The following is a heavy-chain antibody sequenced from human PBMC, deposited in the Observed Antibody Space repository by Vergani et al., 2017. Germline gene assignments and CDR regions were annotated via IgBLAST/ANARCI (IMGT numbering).Heavy chain of an antibody. J-gene: IGHJ4*02. D-gene: IGHD3-22*01. CDR1: GYSCTNYW. CDR2: IHPADADP. CDR3: ARLYGRDSSGSKYFDY. Sequence: EVQLVQSGAEVKKPGESLKISCQISGYSCTNYWIGWVRQMPGKGLEWMGIIHPADADPRYSPSFQGQVTISVDKSISTAYLQRSSLRASDSAMYYCARLYGRDSSGSKYFDYWGQGTLVTVSS. V-gene: IGHV5-51*01.